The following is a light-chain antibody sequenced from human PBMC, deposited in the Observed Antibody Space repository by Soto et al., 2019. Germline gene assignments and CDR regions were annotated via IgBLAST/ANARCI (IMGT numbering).Light chain of an antibody. Sequence: QSALTQPPSVSGSPGQSITISCTGTSSNVGGYNYVSWYQQHPGTAPKLMIYDDSNRPSGVSNRFSGSTSGTTAPLTIAVHHADDDDDYYCRSYTSSSTHVFGTGTKLTVL. CDR2: DDS. CDR3: RSYTSSSTHV. V-gene: IGLV2-14*01. J-gene: IGLJ1*01. CDR1: SSNVGGYNY.